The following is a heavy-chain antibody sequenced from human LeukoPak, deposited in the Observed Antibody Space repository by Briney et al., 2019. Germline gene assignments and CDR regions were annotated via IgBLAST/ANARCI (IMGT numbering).Heavy chain of an antibody. V-gene: IGHV4-4*07. J-gene: IGHJ5*02. CDR1: GGSISSYY. CDR3: ARGRDIVATLRFDP. Sequence: SETLSLTCTVSGGSISSYYWSWIRQPAGKGLEWIGRIYTSGSTNYNPSLKSRVTMSVDTSKNQFSLKLSSVTAADTAVYYCARGRDIVATLRFDPWGQGTLVTVSS. D-gene: IGHD5-12*01. CDR2: IYTSGST.